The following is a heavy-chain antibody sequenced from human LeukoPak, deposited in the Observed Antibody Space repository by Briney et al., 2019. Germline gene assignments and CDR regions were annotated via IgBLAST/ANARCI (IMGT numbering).Heavy chain of an antibody. Sequence: GGSLRLSCAASGFTFSSYWMHWVRQVPGKGLLWVSRINSDGSSTIYADSAKGRFTISRDNAKNTLYLQMNSLRAEDTAVYYCTKGYAGIDYWGQGTLVTVSS. V-gene: IGHV3-74*01. CDR1: GFTFSSYW. CDR3: TKGYAGIDY. D-gene: IGHD5-12*01. CDR2: INSDGSST. J-gene: IGHJ4*02.